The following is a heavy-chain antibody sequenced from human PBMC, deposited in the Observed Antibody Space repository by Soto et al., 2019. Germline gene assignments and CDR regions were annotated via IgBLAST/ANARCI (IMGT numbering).Heavy chain of an antibody. V-gene: IGHV1-8*01. Sequence: QVQLVQSGAEVRRPGTSVMVSCKTSGYTFTDYDINWVRQATGQGLEWMGWMNPNSGNTGYAQKFQGRVAMTRTTATSPAYMELSSLRSDDTAIYYCARDSSTTNPVWGQGTMVTVSS. CDR2: MNPNSGNT. D-gene: IGHD2-2*01. CDR3: ARDSSTTNPV. J-gene: IGHJ3*01. CDR1: GYTFTDYD.